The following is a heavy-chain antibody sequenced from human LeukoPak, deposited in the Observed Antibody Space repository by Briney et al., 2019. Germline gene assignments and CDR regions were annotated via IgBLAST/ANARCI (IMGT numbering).Heavy chain of an antibody. V-gene: IGHV1-69*05. CDR3: ARDSPGLHYFDY. CDR2: IIPIFGTA. J-gene: IGHJ4*02. D-gene: IGHD1-14*01. Sequence: SVKVSCKASGGTFSSYAISWVRQAPGQGLEWMGGIIPIFGTANYAQKFQGRVRITTDESTSTAYMELSSLRSEDTAVYYCARDSPGLHYFDYWGQGTLVTVSS. CDR1: GGTFSSYA.